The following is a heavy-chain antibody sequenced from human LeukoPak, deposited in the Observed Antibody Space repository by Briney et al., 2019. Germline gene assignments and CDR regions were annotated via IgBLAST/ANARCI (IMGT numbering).Heavy chain of an antibody. J-gene: IGHJ4*02. CDR2: IRYDGSIK. V-gene: IGHV3-30*02. Sequence: GGSLRLSCAASGFTFSSYGMHWVRQAPGKGLEWVAFIRYDGSIKYYADSVKGRFSISRDNSKNTLYLQMNSLRVEDTAVYYCAKRIQSAMATGYWGQGTLVTVSS. D-gene: IGHD5-18*01. CDR1: GFTFSSYG. CDR3: AKRIQSAMATGY.